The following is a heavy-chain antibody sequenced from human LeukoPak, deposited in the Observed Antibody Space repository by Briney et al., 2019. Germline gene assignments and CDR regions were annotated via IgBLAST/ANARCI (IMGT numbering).Heavy chain of an antibody. CDR3: ARGGAARLHFQN. CDR1: GGSISTYY. Sequence: SETLSLTCTVSGGSISTYYWNWIRQPPGKGLEWIGYIYHSGSTNYNPSLQSRVTISVDTSKNQFSLNLNSVTTADTAVYYCARGGAARLHFQNWGQGTLVTVSS. J-gene: IGHJ1*01. V-gene: IGHV4-59*01. CDR2: IYHSGST. D-gene: IGHD6-6*01.